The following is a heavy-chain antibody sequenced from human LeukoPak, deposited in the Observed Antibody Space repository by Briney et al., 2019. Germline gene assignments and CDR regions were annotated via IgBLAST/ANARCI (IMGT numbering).Heavy chain of an antibody. V-gene: IGHV5-51*01. CDR3: AIISIAAAANDAFDI. D-gene: IGHD6-13*01. CDR2: IYPGDSDT. CDR1: GYSFTSYW. J-gene: IGHJ3*02. Sequence: GESLKISCKGSGYSFTSYWIGWVRQMPGKGLEWMGIIYPGDSDTRYSPSFQGQVTISADKSISTAYLQWSSLKASDTAMYYCAIISIAAAANDAFDIWGQGTMVTVSS.